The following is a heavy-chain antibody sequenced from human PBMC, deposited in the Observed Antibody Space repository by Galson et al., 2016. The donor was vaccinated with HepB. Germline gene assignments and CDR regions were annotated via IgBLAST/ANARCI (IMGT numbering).Heavy chain of an antibody. V-gene: IGHV3-30*18. CDR2: ISYDGSNK. J-gene: IGHJ4*02. Sequence: SLRLSCAASGFTFSSYGMHWVRQAPGKGLEWVAVISYDGSNKYYADSVKGRFTISRDNSKKTLYLQMNNLRAGDTALYYCAKGIGYTYYPIEYFEYWGQGTLVTFSS. CDR1: GFTFSSYG. CDR3: AKGIGYTYYPIEYFEY. D-gene: IGHD5-18*01.